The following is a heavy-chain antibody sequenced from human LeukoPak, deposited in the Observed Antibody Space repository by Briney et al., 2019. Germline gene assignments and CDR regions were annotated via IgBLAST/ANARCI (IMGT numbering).Heavy chain of an antibody. D-gene: IGHD3-22*01. V-gene: IGHV3-74*01. J-gene: IGHJ4*02. CDR2: IMRDGRST. CDR1: DSFTTYW. CDR3: ARDSQLIGPLY. Sequence: GGSLRPPWQALDSFTTYWMHWVRQAPGKGLVWGSPIMRDGRSTYPDSVKGRFTISIDTAKNNLYLQMNSLRGEDTGVYYCARDSQLIGPLYWGQGTLVTVSS.